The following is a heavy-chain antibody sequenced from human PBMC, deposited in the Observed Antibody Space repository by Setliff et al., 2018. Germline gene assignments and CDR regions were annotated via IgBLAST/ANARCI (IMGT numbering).Heavy chain of an antibody. J-gene: IGHJ3*02. Sequence: PSETLSLTCTVSGGSISSSSYYWGWTRQPPGKGLEWIGSIYYSGSTYYNPSLKSRVTISVDTSKYQFSLNLSSVTAADTAVYYCARGRDYNFWSGYYSPDAFDIWGQGTMVTVSS. CDR1: GGSISSSSYY. V-gene: IGHV4-39*07. D-gene: IGHD3-3*01. CDR3: ARGRDYNFWSGYYSPDAFDI. CDR2: IYYSGST.